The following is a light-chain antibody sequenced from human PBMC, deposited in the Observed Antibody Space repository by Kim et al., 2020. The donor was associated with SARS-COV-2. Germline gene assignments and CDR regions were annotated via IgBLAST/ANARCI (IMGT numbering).Light chain of an antibody. CDR3: QQSYGTPYT. CDR2: AAS. Sequence: SASVEDRVTITCRARQNINNFLNWYQQKPGKAPKLLIYAASNLQSGVPSRCSGSGSGTDFTLTISSLQPEDFATYFCQQSYGTPYTFGQGTKLEI. V-gene: IGKV1-39*01. CDR1: QNINNF. J-gene: IGKJ2*01.